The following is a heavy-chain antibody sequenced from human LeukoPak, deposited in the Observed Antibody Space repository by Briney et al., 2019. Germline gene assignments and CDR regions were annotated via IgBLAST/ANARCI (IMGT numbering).Heavy chain of an antibody. J-gene: IGHJ3*02. D-gene: IGHD2-15*01. V-gene: IGHV3-23*01. CDR2: ISGSGGST. Sequence: PGGSLRLSCAASGFTFSSYAMSWVRQAPGKGREWVSAISGSGGSTYYADSVKGRFTISRENSKNPLYLQMNSLRAEHTDVYYCAKPAGGYMNAFDIWGQGTMVTVSS. CDR3: AKPAGGYMNAFDI. CDR1: GFTFSSYA.